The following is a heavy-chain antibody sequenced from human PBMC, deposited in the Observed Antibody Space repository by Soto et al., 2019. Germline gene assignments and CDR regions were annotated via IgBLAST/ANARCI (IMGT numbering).Heavy chain of an antibody. D-gene: IGHD1-26*01. V-gene: IGHV1-69*01. CDR2: IIPIFVTA. CDR3: ARDGGRHSGGIDY. CDR1: GGTFSSYS. J-gene: IGHJ4*02. Sequence: QVQLVQSGAEVKKPGSSVKVSCKASGGTFSSYSINWVRQAPGQGLEWMGEIIPIFVTANYAQMFQGRVTIAADESTSTAYVELSSLRSEETAVYYCARDGGRHSGGIDYWGQGTLVTVSS.